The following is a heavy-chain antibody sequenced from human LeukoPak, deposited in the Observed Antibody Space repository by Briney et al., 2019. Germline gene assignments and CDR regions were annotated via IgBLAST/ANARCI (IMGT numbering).Heavy chain of an antibody. CDR3: TRDRYGD. CDR2: ITHDGSEA. V-gene: IGHV3-7*05. D-gene: IGHD5-18*01. J-gene: IGHJ4*02. CDR1: GFTFSSSW. Sequence: PGRSLRLSCAASGFTFSSSWMSWVRQAPGKGLEWLANITHDGSEAFYVDTLKGRITISRDNAKNSLYLQMNSLRVEDTAVYYCTRDRYGDWGQGTLVTVSS.